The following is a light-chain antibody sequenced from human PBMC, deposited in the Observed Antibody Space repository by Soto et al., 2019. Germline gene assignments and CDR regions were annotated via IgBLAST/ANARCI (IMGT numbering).Light chain of an antibody. Sequence: DIQMTESRSTLSGSVGDRVTITCRASQAISSWLAWYQQKPGKAPKLLIYKASTLKSGVPSRFSGSGSGTEFTLTISSLQPDDFAPYYCQHYNSYSEPFGQGTK. V-gene: IGKV1-5*03. J-gene: IGKJ1*01. CDR1: QAISSW. CDR3: QHYNSYSEP. CDR2: KAS.